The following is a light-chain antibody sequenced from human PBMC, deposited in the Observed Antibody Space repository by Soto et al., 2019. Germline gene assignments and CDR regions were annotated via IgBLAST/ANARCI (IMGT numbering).Light chain of an antibody. CDR2: EVT. CDR3: SSFVTSSSLI. J-gene: IGLJ2*01. Sequence: QSVLTQPASVSGSPGQSITISRTGTSSDVGGYNLVSWYQQYPGEAPKLMIYEVTNRPSGVSNRFSGSKSGNTASLTISGLQAEDEGDYYCSSFVTSSSLIFGGGTKVTVL. V-gene: IGLV2-14*01. CDR1: SSDVGGYNL.